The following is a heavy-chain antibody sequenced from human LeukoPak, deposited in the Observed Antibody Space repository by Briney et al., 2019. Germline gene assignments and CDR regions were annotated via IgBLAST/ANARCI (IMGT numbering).Heavy chain of an antibody. Sequence: TGGSLRLSCAASGFTFDDYAMHWVRQAPGKGLEWVSGISWNSGSIGYADSVKGRFTISRDNAKNSLYLQVNSLRAEDTALYYCARGMATILFDYWGQGTLVTVSS. D-gene: IGHD5-24*01. J-gene: IGHJ4*02. CDR2: ISWNSGSI. CDR3: ARGMATILFDY. CDR1: GFTFDDYA. V-gene: IGHV3-9*01.